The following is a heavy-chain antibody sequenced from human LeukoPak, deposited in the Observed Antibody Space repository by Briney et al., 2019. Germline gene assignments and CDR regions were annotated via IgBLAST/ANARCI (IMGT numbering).Heavy chain of an antibody. V-gene: IGHV3-23*01. CDR3: AKDTSAWWYHSAYMDV. J-gene: IGHJ6*03. CDR1: GFTFSSYA. D-gene: IGHD2-15*01. CDR2: IGVRGGKK. Sequence: GGSLRLSCAASGFTFSSYAMSWVRQAPGGGLGWVLAIGVRGGKKYHAASVKGRFTISRDNSENKLSLQMNSLRAEDTAVYYCAKDTSAWWYHSAYMDVWGKGTTVTVSS.